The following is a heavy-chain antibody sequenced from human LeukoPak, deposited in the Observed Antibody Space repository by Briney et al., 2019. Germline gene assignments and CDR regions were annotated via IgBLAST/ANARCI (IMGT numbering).Heavy chain of an antibody. Sequence: SETLSLTCTVSGYSISSGYYWGWIRQPPGKGLEWIGSIYHSGSTYYNPSLKSRVTISVDTSKNQFSLKLTSVTAADTAVYYCARDGYYYDSCGYNWGQGTLVTVSS. CDR1: GYSISSGYY. J-gene: IGHJ4*02. V-gene: IGHV4-38-2*02. CDR2: IYHSGST. D-gene: IGHD3-22*01. CDR3: ARDGYYYDSCGYN.